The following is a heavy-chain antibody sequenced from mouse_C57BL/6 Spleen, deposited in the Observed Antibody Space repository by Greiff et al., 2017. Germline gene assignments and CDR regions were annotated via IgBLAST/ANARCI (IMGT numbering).Heavy chain of an antibody. J-gene: IGHJ2*01. D-gene: IGHD6-1*01. Sequence: QVQLQQPGAELVRPGSSVKLSCKASGYTFTSYWMHWVKQRPIQGLEWIGNIDPSDSETNYNQKFKDKDTLTVDKSSSTAYMQLSSLTSEDSAVYYCARGTSPYYFDYWGQGTTLTVSS. V-gene: IGHV1-52*01. CDR2: IDPSDSET. CDR3: ARGTSPYYFDY. CDR1: GYTFTSYW.